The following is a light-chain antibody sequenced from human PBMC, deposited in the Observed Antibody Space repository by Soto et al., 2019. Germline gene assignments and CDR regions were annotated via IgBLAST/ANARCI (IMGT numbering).Light chain of an antibody. J-gene: IGKJ5*01. CDR1: QSVSSSY. V-gene: IGKV3-15*01. Sequence: PGERVTLSFRASQSVSSSYLTWYQQKPGQAPRLLIYDTSYRATGIPARFSGSGSGTEFTLTISSLQSEDFGVYYCQQYNNWPPITFGQGTRLEIK. CDR2: DTS. CDR3: QQYNNWPPIT.